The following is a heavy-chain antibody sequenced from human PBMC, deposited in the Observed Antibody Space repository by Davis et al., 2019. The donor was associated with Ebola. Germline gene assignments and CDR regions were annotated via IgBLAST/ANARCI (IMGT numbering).Heavy chain of an antibody. V-gene: IGHV4-30-2*05. CDR3: ARARSVVAATSVSSWFDP. D-gene: IGHD2-15*01. CDR2: IYHSGRT. CDR1: GGSISSGGYS. Sequence: LRLSCAVSGGSISSGGYSWSWIRQPPGKGLEWIGYIYHSGRTYYNPSLKSRVTISVDTSKNQFSLKLSSVTAADTAVYYCARARSVVAATSVSSWFDPWGQGTLVTVSS. J-gene: IGHJ5*02.